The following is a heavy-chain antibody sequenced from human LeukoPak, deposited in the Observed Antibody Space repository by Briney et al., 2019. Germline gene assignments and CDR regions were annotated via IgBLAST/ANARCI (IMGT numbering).Heavy chain of an antibody. Sequence: APVEVSCKASGYTFTSYYMHWVRQAPGQGLEWMGIINPSGGSTSYAQKFQGRVTMTRDTSTSTVYMELSSLRSEDTAVYYCARDDSSGYTLQNWGQGTLVTASS. CDR3: ARDDSSGYTLQN. D-gene: IGHD3-22*01. J-gene: IGHJ4*02. V-gene: IGHV1-46*01. CDR2: INPSGGST. CDR1: GYTFTSYY.